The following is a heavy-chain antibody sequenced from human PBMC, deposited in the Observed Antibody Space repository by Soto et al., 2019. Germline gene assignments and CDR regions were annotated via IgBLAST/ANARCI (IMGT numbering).Heavy chain of an antibody. CDR3: AKDAGNEESLFDY. V-gene: IGHV3-23*01. J-gene: IGHJ4*02. CDR1: GFTFSDFG. Sequence: GGSLRLSCEASGFTFSDFGMSWVRQIPGKGLEWVSTVNNDGRNTHYADSVEGRFTISRDNSKNALYLQMGSLRAEDTAIYYCAKDAGNEESLFDYWGQGTLVTASS. CDR2: VNNDGRNT.